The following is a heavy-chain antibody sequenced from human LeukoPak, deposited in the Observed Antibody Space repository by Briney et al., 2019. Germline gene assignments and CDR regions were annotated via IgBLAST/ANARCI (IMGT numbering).Heavy chain of an antibody. D-gene: IGHD6-13*01. CDR1: GFTFSDYW. V-gene: IGHV3-74*01. J-gene: IGHJ4*02. CDR2: INIDGSGT. CDR3: ARVGSSSSWYVLSYFDY. Sequence: GGSLRLSCAASGFTFSDYWMHWVRQAPGKGLVWVSRINIDGSGTNYADSVKGRFTISRDNAKNTLYLQMNSLRAEDTAVYYCARVGSSSSWYVLSYFDYWGQGTLVSVSS.